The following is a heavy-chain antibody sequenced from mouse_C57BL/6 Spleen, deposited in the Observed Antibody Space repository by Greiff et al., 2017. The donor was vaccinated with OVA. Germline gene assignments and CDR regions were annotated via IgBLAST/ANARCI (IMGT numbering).Heavy chain of an antibody. Sequence: QVQLQQSGPELVKPGASVKISCKASGYAFSSSWMNWVKQRPGKGLEWIGRIYPGDGDTNYNGKFKGKATLTADKSSSTAYMQLSSLTSEDSAVYCCAREPLYYGSSHWYFDVWGTGTTVTVSS. V-gene: IGHV1-82*01. CDR3: AREPLYYGSSHWYFDV. CDR1: GYAFSSSW. CDR2: IYPGDGDT. D-gene: IGHD1-1*01. J-gene: IGHJ1*03.